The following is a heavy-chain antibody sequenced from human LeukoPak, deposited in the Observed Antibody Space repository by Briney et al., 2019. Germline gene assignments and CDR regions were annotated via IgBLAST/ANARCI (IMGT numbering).Heavy chain of an antibody. CDR1: GFTVSTNY. V-gene: IGHV3-7*01. J-gene: IGHJ4*02. Sequence: GGSLRLSCAASGFTVSTNYMTWVRQAPGKGLEWVANIKEDGSEKYYVDSVKGRFTISRDNAKNSLYLQMNSLRVEDTAVYYCARGGHYFFDNWGQGTLVTVSS. CDR3: ARGGHYFFDN. CDR2: IKEDGSEK.